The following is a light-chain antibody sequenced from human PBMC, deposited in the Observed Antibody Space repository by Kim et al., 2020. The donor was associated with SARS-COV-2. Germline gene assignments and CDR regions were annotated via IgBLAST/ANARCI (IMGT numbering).Light chain of an antibody. V-gene: IGKV3-11*01. CDR2: DAS. Sequence: SLSPGERATLSCRASQSVSSYLAWYQQKPGQAPRLLIYDASNRATGIPARFSGSGSGTDFTLTISSLEPEDFAVYYCQQRRNWPTFGQGTKVDIK. CDR1: QSVSSY. J-gene: IGKJ1*01. CDR3: QQRRNWPT.